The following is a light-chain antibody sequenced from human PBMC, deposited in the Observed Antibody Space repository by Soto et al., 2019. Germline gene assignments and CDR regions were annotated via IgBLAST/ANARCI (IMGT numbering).Light chain of an antibody. CDR3: TSWTTGTTFI. CDR2: DVN. J-gene: IGLJ2*01. CDR1: SSDIGAYNF. Sequence: QSALTQPASVSGSPGQSITISCTGTSSDIGAYNFVSWYQQHPGKAPKLMLYDVNIRPSGVSNRFSGSKSGNTASLTISGLQAEDEAYYYCTSWTTGTTFIVGGGTKVTVL. V-gene: IGLV2-14*03.